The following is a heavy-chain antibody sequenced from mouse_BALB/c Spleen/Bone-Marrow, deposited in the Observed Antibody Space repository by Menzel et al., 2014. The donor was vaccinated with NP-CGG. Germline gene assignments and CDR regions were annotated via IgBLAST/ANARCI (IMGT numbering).Heavy chain of an antibody. Sequence: EVKLVESGTVLARPGASVKMSCKASGYTFTSYWMHWVKQRPGQGLEWIGTIYPGNSDTSYNQKFKGKAKLTAVTSTSTAYMELSGLTNGDSAVYYCTRVITTGSAWFAYWGQGTLVTVS. CDR3: TRVITTGSAWFAY. J-gene: IGHJ3*01. CDR2: IYPGNSDT. V-gene: IGHV1-5*01. CDR1: GYTFTSYW. D-gene: IGHD2-4*01.